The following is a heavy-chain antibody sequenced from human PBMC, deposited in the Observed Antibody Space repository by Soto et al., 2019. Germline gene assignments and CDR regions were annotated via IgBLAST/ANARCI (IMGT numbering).Heavy chain of an antibody. J-gene: IGHJ4*02. Sequence: QVQLQESGPGLVKPSETLSLTCTVSGGSISSYYWSWIRQPPGKGLEWIGYIYYSGSTNYNPSLTSRVTISVDTSKNQFSLKLSSVTAADTAVYYCASLWGWFGDYWGQGTLVTVSS. CDR3: ASLWGWFGDY. CDR1: GGSISSYY. CDR2: IYYSGST. V-gene: IGHV4-59*08. D-gene: IGHD3-10*01.